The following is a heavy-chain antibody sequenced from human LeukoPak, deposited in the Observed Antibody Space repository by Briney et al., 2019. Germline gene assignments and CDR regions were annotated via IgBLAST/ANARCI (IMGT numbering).Heavy chain of an antibody. Sequence: GGSLRLSCAASGYTFSSYSMNWVRQAPGKGLEWVSSISSSSSYIYYADSVKGRFTISRDNAKNSLYLQMNSLRAEDTAVYYCARGGISSSWYDWGQGTLVTVSS. V-gene: IGHV3-21*01. CDR3: ARGGISSSWYD. J-gene: IGHJ4*02. D-gene: IGHD6-13*01. CDR1: GYTFSSYS. CDR2: ISSSSSYI.